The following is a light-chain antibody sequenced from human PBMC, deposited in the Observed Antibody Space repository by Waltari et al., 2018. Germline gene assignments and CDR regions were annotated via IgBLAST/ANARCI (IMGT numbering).Light chain of an antibody. Sequence: QSALTQPRSVSGSPGQSVTISCTGTSSDVGGYKYVSWYQQHPGKAPKLMIFDVRKRPSGVPDRFSGSKSGSTASLTISGLQAEDEADYYCCSYAGSRWVFGEGTKLTVL. V-gene: IGLV2-11*01. CDR1: SSDVGGYKY. CDR3: CSYAGSRWV. CDR2: DVR. J-gene: IGLJ3*02.